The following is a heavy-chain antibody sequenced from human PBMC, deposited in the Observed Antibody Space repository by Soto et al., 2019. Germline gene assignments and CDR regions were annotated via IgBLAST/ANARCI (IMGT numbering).Heavy chain of an antibody. CDR2: ISSSSSYI. CDR3: ARGTIVEYFLTDYYYYGMDV. V-gene: IGHV3-21*01. J-gene: IGHJ6*02. Sequence: GGSLRLSCAASGFTFSSYSMNWVRQAPGKGLEWVSSISSSSSYIYYADSVKGRFTISRDSAKNSLYLQMNSLRAEDTAVYYCARGTIVEYFLTDYYYYGMDVWGQGTTVTVSS. D-gene: IGHD2-21*01. CDR1: GFTFSSYS.